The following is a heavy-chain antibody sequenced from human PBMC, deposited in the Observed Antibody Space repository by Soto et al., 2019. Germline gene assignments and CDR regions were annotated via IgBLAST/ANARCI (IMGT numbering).Heavy chain of an antibody. J-gene: IGHJ4*02. V-gene: IGHV5-10-1*01. Sequence: PGESLKISCKGSGYSFAGYWITWVRQKPGKGLEWMGRIDPSDSQTYYSPSFRGHVTISVTKSITTVFLQWSSLRASDTAMYYCARQIYDSDPGPNFQYHFDSWGQGTPVTVSS. CDR1: GYSFAGYW. CDR2: IDPSDSQT. D-gene: IGHD5-12*01. CDR3: ARQIYDSDPGPNFQYHFDS.